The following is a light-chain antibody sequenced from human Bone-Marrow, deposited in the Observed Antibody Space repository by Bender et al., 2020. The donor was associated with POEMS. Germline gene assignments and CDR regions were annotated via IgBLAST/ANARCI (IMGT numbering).Light chain of an antibody. V-gene: IGLV1-47*01. CDR1: MSNVGTNF. CDR2: RND. J-gene: IGLJ2*01. Sequence: QSVLTQPPSASGTPGQRLIISCSGSMSNVGTNFVYWYQQLPGPAPKLLIFRNDQRPSGVPDRVSVSKSGTSASLAISGLRPEDEADYYCAAWDGSLNSVLFGGGTKLAVL. CDR3: AAWDGSLNSVL.